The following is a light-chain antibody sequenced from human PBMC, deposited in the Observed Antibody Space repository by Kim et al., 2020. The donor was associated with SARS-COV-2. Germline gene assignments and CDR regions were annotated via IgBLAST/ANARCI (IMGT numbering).Light chain of an antibody. J-gene: IGLJ3*02. Sequence: ANITCTGRNKSVAEGGAVWLQQHQGLRPKVLFFRNNNRPSGISERLSTSRSVDTASLTITGLQAEDEADYYCSAWDSSLEAWLFGGGTQLTVL. CDR2: RNN. CDR1: NKSVAEGG. CDR3: SAWDSSLEAWL. V-gene: IGLV10-54*01.